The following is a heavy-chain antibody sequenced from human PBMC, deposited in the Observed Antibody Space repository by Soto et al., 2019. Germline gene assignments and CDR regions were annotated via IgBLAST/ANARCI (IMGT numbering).Heavy chain of an antibody. CDR2: ITGSGGNT. D-gene: IGHD6-13*01. V-gene: IGHV3-23*01. J-gene: IGHJ4*02. CDR3: AKDPIGYSSSWPFDY. Sequence: EVQLLESGGGLVQPGGSLRLSCVTSGFTFSSYAMSWVRQAPAKGLEWVSTITGSGGNTYYADSVKGRFTISRDNSKNTLYLQMNSLRAEDAAVYYCAKDPIGYSSSWPFDYWGQGTLVTVSS. CDR1: GFTFSSYA.